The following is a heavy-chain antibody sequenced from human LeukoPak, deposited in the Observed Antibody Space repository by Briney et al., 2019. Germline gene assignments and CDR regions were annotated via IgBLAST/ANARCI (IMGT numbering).Heavy chain of an antibody. CDR2: IYYSGST. D-gene: IGHD3-22*01. CDR3: ARQRSQKPDRDYYDSSGYWATNWFDP. Sequence: LETLSLTCTVSGGSISSYYWSWIRQPPGKGLEWIGYIYYSGSTNYNPSLKSRVTISVDTSKNQFSLKLSSVTAADTAVYYCARQRSQKPDRDYYDSSGYWATNWFDPWGQGTLVTVSS. J-gene: IGHJ5*02. V-gene: IGHV4-59*08. CDR1: GGSISSYY.